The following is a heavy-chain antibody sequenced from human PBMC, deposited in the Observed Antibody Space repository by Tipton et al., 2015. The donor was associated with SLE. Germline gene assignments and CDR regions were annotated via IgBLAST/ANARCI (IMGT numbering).Heavy chain of an antibody. CDR2: ISAYNGNT. Sequence: QSGAEVKKPGASVKVSCKASGYTFTSYGISWVRQAPGQGLEWMGWISAYNGNTNYAQKLQGRVTMTTGTSTSTAYMELRSLRSDDTAVYYCARVNYDFWSGSTAWYYMDVWGKGTTVTVSS. V-gene: IGHV1-18*01. J-gene: IGHJ6*03. CDR3: ARVNYDFWSGSTAWYYMDV. D-gene: IGHD3-3*01. CDR1: GYTFTSYG.